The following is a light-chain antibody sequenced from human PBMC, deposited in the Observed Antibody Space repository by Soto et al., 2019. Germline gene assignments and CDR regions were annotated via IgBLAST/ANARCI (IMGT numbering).Light chain of an antibody. Sequence: EIVLTQSPGTLSLSPGERATLSCRASQSVSSSYLAWYQQKPGQAPRLVIYGASSRATGIPDRFSGSGSGTDFTLTISRLEPEDFAVYYCQQYVKSPLTFGGGTKVDIK. CDR2: GAS. V-gene: IGKV3-20*01. CDR1: QSVSSSY. J-gene: IGKJ4*01. CDR3: QQYVKSPLT.